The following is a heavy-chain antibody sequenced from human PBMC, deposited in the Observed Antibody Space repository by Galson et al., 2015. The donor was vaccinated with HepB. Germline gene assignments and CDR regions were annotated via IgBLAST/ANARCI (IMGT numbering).Heavy chain of an antibody. Sequence: ETLSLTCTVSGDSITSSNFYWGWTRQPPGKGLEWIGSVDYGGRTYYNPSLRGRLSISVDPSKSQFSLRLTSLTAADTAVYYCTRSHGGYWGQGTLDTVS. D-gene: IGHD4-23*01. CDR3: TRSHGGY. J-gene: IGHJ4*02. V-gene: IGHV4-39*01. CDR1: GDSITSSNFY. CDR2: VDYGGRT.